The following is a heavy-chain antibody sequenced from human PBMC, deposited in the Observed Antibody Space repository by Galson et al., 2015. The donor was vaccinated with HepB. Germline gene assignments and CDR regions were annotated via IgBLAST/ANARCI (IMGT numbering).Heavy chain of an antibody. CDR3: ARDSITGTNHYYGMDV. Sequence: SLRLSCAASGFSFSSFAMHWVRQAPGKGLEWVAVISYDGTNKHFADSVKGRFTISRDNSKLYLEMNSPRAEDSAVYYCARDSITGTNHYYGMDVWGQGTTVTVSS. CDR1: GFSFSSFA. D-gene: IGHD1-7*01. V-gene: IGHV3-30-3*01. CDR2: ISYDGTNK. J-gene: IGHJ6*02.